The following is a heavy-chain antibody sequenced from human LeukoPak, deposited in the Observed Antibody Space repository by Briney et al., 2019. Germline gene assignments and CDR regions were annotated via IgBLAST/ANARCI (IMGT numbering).Heavy chain of an antibody. CDR3: AAQPCSVGRCYLDY. CDR1: GFLFSTHA. Sequence: GRSLTLSCAASGFLFSTHAMHWVRQAPGKGLEWVAVIWYDGSNKYYADSVKGRFTISRDNSKNTLYLQMNSLRAEDTAVYYCAAQPCSVGRCYLDYWGQGTLVTVSS. CDR2: IWYDGSNK. J-gene: IGHJ4*02. D-gene: IGHD2-15*01. V-gene: IGHV3-33*01.